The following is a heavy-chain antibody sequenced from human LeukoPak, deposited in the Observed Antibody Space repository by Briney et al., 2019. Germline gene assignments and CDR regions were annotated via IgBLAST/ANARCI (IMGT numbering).Heavy chain of an antibody. CDR2: ISPNSGGT. CDR3: ARALETHYDFWGGYPVGYFDY. V-gene: IGHV1-2*02. Sequence: ASVKVSCKASGYTFTGYYMHWVRQAPGQGLEWMGWISPNSGGTNYAQKFQGRVTMTRDTSISTAYMELSRLRSDDTAVYYCARALETHYDFWGGYPVGYFDYWGQGTLVTVSS. D-gene: IGHD3-3*01. J-gene: IGHJ4*02. CDR1: GYTFTGYY.